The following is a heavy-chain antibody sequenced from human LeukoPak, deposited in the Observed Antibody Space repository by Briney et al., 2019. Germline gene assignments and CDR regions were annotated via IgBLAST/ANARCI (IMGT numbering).Heavy chain of an antibody. Sequence: AASVTVSCKASGGTFSSYAMSWVRQAPGQGLEWMGRIMHIGGITNYAQNFQGRLTITADKSTSTAYIDLSSLSSEDTAVYYCATRRYCSGGSCRLGVYYYYGMDVWGQGTPVTVSS. CDR3: ATRRYCSGGSCRLGVYYYYGMDV. V-gene: IGHV1-69*04. CDR2: IMHIGGIT. D-gene: IGHD2-15*01. J-gene: IGHJ6*02. CDR1: GGTFSSYA.